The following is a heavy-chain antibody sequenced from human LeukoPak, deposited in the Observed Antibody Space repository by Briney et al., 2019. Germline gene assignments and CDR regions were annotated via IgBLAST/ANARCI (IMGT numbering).Heavy chain of an antibody. V-gene: IGHV3-30-3*01. J-gene: IGHJ6*03. CDR2: ITYDGTNE. D-gene: IGHD5-18*01. CDR1: GFTFGSHA. CDR3: ARRGYFAPFYYMDV. Sequence: GGSLRLSCAASGFTFGSHAMHWVRQAPGKGLEWVTLITYDGTNEYYADSVKGRFTISRDNSKNTLYLQMNSLRAEDTAVYYCARRGYFAPFYYMDVWGKGTTVTVSS.